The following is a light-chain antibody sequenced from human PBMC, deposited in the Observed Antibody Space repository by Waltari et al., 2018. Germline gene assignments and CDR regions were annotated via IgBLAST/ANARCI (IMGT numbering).Light chain of an antibody. J-gene: IGKJ2*01. Sequence: DIVMTQSPDSLGVSLGERATINCKSSQNLLYSSDNKNYLAWYQQKPGQPPKLLISWASTRGSGVPDRVSGSGSGTDFTLTISRLQAEDVAVCYCQQYYSTMYTFGQGTKLEIK. V-gene: IGKV4-1*01. CDR3: QQYYSTMYT. CDR2: WAS. CDR1: QNLLYSSDNKNY.